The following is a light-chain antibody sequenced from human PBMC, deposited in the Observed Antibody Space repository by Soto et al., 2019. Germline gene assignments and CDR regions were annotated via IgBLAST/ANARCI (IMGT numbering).Light chain of an antibody. CDR3: QQRSNWPPTWT. V-gene: IGKV3-11*01. CDR2: DSS. J-gene: IGKJ1*01. Sequence: EIVLTQSPATLSLSPGERATLSCRASQSVSNYLAWYQQKPGQAHRLLIYDSSNRATGIPARFSGSGSGTDFTLTISSLEPEDFAVYYCQQRSNWPPTWTFGQGTKVEIK. CDR1: QSVSNY.